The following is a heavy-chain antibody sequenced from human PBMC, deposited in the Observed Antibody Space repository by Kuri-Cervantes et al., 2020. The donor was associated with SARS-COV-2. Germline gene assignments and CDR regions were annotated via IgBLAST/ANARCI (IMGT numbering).Heavy chain of an antibody. CDR2: ISDDAKKK. CDR3: ASELLWFGEC. CDR1: GFTFSRYA. D-gene: IGHD3-10*01. J-gene: IGHJ4*02. Sequence: GESLKISCVASGFTFSRYAIHCVRQAPGKGLEWVAVISDDAKKKYYADSVKGRFTISRDNSKNTLYLQMNSLRAEDTAVYYCASELLWFGECWGQGTLVTVSS. V-gene: IGHV3-30*04.